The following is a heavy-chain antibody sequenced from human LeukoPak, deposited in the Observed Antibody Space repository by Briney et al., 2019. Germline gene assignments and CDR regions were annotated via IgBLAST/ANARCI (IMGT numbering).Heavy chain of an antibody. D-gene: IGHD6-13*01. CDR2: MNPNSGNT. J-gene: IGHJ5*02. V-gene: IGHV1-8*01. CDR1: GYTFTSYD. CDR3: ARKNVAAAGRNWFDP. Sequence: ASVEVSCKASGYTFTSYDINWVRQAPGLGLEWMGWMNPNSGNTGYAQKFQGRVTVTRNTSISTAYMELSSLRSEDTAVYYCARKNVAAAGRNWFDPWGQGTLVTVSS.